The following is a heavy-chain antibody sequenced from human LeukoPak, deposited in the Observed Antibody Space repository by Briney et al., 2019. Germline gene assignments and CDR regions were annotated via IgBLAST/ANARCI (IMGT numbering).Heavy chain of an antibody. CDR2: IHYGGST. V-gene: IGHV4-59*08. Sequence: SETLSLTCTVSGGSISSYSWSWIRQPPGKGLECIGYIHYGGSTNYNPSLKSRVTISVDTSKNQFSLKLSSVTAADTAVYYCARHGGETIVATILHAFDIWGQGTMVTVSS. D-gene: IGHD5-12*01. CDR3: ARHGGETIVATILHAFDI. J-gene: IGHJ3*02. CDR1: GGSISSYS.